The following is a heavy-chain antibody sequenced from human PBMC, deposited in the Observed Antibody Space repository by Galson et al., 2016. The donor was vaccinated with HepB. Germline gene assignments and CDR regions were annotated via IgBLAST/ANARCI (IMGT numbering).Heavy chain of an antibody. CDR2: IYYSGST. CDR3: ARLVPHCSGGSCYSSDAFDI. J-gene: IGHJ3*02. Sequence: ETLSLTCTVSGGSISSSTYYWGWIRQPPGKGLEWIGSIYYSGSTYYNPSLRSRVTISVDTSKNEFSLKLSSVTAADTAVYYCARLVPHCSGGSCYSSDAFDICGQGTMVTVSS. V-gene: IGHV4-39*01. CDR1: GGSISSSTYY. D-gene: IGHD2-15*01.